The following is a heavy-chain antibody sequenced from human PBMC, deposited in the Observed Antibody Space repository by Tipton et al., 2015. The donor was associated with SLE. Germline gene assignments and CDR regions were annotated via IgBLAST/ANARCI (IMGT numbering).Heavy chain of an antibody. J-gene: IGHJ4*02. CDR3: TRGGADF. CDR2: ISSDGSNT. CDR1: GFTFSRFA. V-gene: IGHV3-64*01. Sequence: GSLRLSCAASGFTFSRFAMHWVRQAPGKGLECVSGISSDGSNTYFANSVKGRFTISRDNSKNSLFLQMDSLRAEDKAVYYCTRGGADFWGQGTLVTVSS.